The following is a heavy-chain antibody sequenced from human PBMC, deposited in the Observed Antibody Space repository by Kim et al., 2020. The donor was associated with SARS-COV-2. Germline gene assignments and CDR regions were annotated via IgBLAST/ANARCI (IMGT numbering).Heavy chain of an antibody. CDR1: GFTFSSYS. CDR2: ISSSSSYI. V-gene: IGHV3-21*01. CDR3: ARDNFFPYGRTEQGDAFDI. Sequence: GGSLRLSCAASGFTFSSYSMNWVRQAPGKGLEWVSSISSSSSYIYYADSVKGRFTISRDNAKNSLYLQMNSLRAEDTAVYYCARDNFFPYGRTEQGDAFDIWGQGTMVTVSS. D-gene: IGHD3-10*01. J-gene: IGHJ3*02.